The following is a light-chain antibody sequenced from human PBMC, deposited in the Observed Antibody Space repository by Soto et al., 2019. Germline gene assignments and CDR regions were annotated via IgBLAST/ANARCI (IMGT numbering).Light chain of an antibody. V-gene: IGLV2-14*01. CDR3: LSFTSSNTYI. J-gene: IGLJ1*01. Sequence: QSVLTQPASVSGSPGQSITISCTGTSSDVGGYNYVSWYQQHPGKAPKLMLYEVTNRPSGVSNRFSGSKSGNTASLTISGLQAEDEADYYCLSFTSSNTYIFGNGTKVTVL. CDR2: EVT. CDR1: SSDVGGYNY.